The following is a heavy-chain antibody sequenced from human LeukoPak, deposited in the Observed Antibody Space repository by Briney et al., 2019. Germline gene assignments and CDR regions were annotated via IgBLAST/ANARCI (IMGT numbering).Heavy chain of an antibody. J-gene: IGHJ3*02. D-gene: IGHD3-22*01. CDR1: GFTFSSHW. CDR2: INQAGSEK. V-gene: IGHV3-7*01. Sequence: GGSLRLSCAASGFTFSSHWMTWVRQAPGKGLEWVANINQAGSEKYYVDSVEGRFTISRDNAKNSLYLQMNSLRAEDTAVYYCARESRIYYDTSNPSDDAFDIWGQGTMVTVSS. CDR3: ARESRIYYDTSNPSDDAFDI.